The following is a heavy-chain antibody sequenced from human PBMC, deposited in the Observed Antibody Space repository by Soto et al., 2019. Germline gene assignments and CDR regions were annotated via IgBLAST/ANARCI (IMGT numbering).Heavy chain of an antibody. D-gene: IGHD5-18*01. Sequence: GGSLRLSCAAYGFNFSSYAMSWVRQAPGKGLEWGSAISGRGGSTYFADSVKGRFPISRDNPKNTLYLQMNSLRAGDGALYYWAKLDTAMFIGYFDYWGQGPRVTVSS. CDR2: ISGRGGST. V-gene: IGHV3-23*01. J-gene: IGHJ4*02. CDR1: GFNFSSYA. CDR3: AKLDTAMFIGYFDY.